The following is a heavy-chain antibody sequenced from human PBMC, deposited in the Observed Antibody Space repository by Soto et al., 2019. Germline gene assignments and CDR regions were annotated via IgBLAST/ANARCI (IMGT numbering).Heavy chain of an antibody. D-gene: IGHD6-6*01. Sequence: PSETLSLTCTVSGGSITSSSHYWGWIRQPPGKGLECIGNIYYDGNTYYNPSLKSRVTISLDTSKNQFSLRLNSVTAADTAVYYCARSSITPRLFMYPFDYSGQGTLVTVSS. CDR3: ARSSITPRLFMYPFDY. V-gene: IGHV4-39*01. J-gene: IGHJ4*02. CDR2: IYYDGNT. CDR1: GGSITSSSHY.